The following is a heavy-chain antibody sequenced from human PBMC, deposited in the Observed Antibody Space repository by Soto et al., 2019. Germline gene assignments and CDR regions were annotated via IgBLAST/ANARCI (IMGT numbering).Heavy chain of an antibody. CDR2: IIPIFGTA. V-gene: IGHV1-69*13. Sequence: ASVKVSCKASGGTFSSYAISWVRQAPGQGLEWMGGIIPIFGTANYAQKFQGRVTITADESTSTAYMELSSLRSEDTAVYYCARDQXEATHSSSWYGGSWFDPWGQGTLVTVSS. J-gene: IGHJ5*02. CDR3: ARDQXEATHSSSWYGGSWFDP. CDR1: GGTFSSYA. D-gene: IGHD6-13*01.